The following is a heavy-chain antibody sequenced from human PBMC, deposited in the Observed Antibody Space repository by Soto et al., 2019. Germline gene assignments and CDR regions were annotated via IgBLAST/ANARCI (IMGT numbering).Heavy chain of an antibody. D-gene: IGHD3-3*01. Sequence: GSLRLFCAGSGFTFGTYSMNWVRQAAGKGLEWIAYISYDSDTIQYADSVKGRFTISRDNAKNSLYLQMNSLRDEDTAVYYCARLYYDYVWGQGTTVTVSS. CDR2: ISYDSDTI. CDR3: ARLYYDYV. CDR1: GFTFGTYS. J-gene: IGHJ6*02. V-gene: IGHV3-48*02.